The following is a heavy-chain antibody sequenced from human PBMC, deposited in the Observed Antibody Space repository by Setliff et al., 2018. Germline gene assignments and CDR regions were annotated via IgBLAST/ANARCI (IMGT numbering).Heavy chain of an antibody. D-gene: IGHD3-3*01. CDR3: ARAQSWSGGPYYFDN. V-gene: IGHV1-69*06. CDR2: IIPIFGTA. CDR1: GGTFSSYA. J-gene: IGHJ4*02. Sequence: SVKVSCKASGGTFSSYAISWVRQAPGQGLEWMGRIIPIFGTANYAQKFQGRVTITADKSTSTAYMDLSSLRFEDTAVYYCARAQSWSGGPYYFDNWGQGTLVIVSS.